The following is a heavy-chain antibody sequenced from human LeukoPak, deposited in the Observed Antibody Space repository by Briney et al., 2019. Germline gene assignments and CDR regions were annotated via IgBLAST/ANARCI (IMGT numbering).Heavy chain of an antibody. J-gene: IGHJ4*02. CDR1: GFTFGDYA. CDR3: TRDRNSFIVVVPAAILRFDY. CDR2: IRSKAYGGTT. D-gene: IGHD2-2*01. V-gene: IGHV3-49*03. Sequence: PGGSLRLSCTASGFTFGDYAMSWFRQAPGKGLEWVGFIRSKAYGGTTEYAASVKGRFTISRDDSKSIAYLQMNSLKTADTAAYYCTRDRNSFIVVVPAAILRFDYWGQGTLVTVSS.